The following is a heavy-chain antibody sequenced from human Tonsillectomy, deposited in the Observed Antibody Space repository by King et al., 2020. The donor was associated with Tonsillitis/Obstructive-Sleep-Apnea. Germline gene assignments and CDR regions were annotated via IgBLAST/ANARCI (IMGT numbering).Heavy chain of an antibody. Sequence: QLQESGPGLVKPSETLSLTCTVSGGSISSSSYYWGWIRQPPGKGLEWIGSIYYSGSTYYNPSLKSRVTISVDTSKNQFSLKLSSVTAADTAVYYCARHRSRIVGATTLLYFDYWGQGTLVTVSS. CDR2: IYYSGST. D-gene: IGHD1-26*01. CDR1: GGSISSSSYY. J-gene: IGHJ4*02. CDR3: ARHRSRIVGATTLLYFDY. V-gene: IGHV4-39*01.